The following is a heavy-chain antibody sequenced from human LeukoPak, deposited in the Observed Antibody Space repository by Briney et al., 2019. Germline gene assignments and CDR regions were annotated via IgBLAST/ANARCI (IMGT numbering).Heavy chain of an antibody. Sequence: ASVKVSCKASGYTFTSYDINWVRQATGQGLEWMGWMNPNSGNTGYAQKFQGRVTMTRNTSISTAYMELSSLRSEDTAVYYCARGEGRVGAMVYWGQGTLVTVSS. CDR2: MNPNSGNT. J-gene: IGHJ4*02. CDR1: GYTFTSYD. V-gene: IGHV1-8*01. D-gene: IGHD1-26*01. CDR3: ARGEGRVGAMVY.